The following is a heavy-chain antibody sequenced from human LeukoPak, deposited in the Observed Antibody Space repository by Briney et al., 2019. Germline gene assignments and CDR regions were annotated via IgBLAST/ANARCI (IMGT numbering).Heavy chain of an antibody. Sequence: VESLKISCQVSGYIFTNYWIGWVRQMPGKGLESMWIIYPADSDTTYSLSFQGQVTISADKSISTVYLQWSSLRASDTAMYYCARQSRDGSKTRGYFFDYWGQGTLVTVSS. CDR3: ARQSRDGSKTRGYFFDY. CDR1: GYIFTNYW. V-gene: IGHV5-51*01. J-gene: IGHJ4*02. D-gene: IGHD3-10*01. CDR2: IYPADSDT.